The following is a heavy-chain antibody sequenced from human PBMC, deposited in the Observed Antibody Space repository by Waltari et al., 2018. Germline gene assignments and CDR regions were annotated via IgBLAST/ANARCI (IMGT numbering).Heavy chain of an antibody. D-gene: IGHD6-13*01. J-gene: IGHJ4*02. CDR1: EYHLISYD. V-gene: IGHV1-8*02. CDR3: ARGTAGQFDY. CDR2: INPNSGNT. Sequence: VHPVQSGGEEAKPRTAVKLPCKATEYHLISYDLHGVRQATGQGLEWMGRINPNSGNTDYAQKFQGRVTMTRNTSISTAYMELSRLRSEDTAVYYCARGTAGQFDYWGQGTLVTVSS.